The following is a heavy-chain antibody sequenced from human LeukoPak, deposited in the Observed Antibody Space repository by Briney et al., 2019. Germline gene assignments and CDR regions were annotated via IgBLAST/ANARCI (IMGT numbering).Heavy chain of an antibody. CDR3: ARDLLDY. Sequence: ASVKVSCEASGGTFSSYAISWVRQAPGQGLEWMGWISAYNGNTNYAQKLQGRVTMTTDTSTSTAYMELSSLRSDDTAVYYCARDLLDYWGQGTLVTVSS. V-gene: IGHV1-18*01. CDR2: ISAYNGNT. CDR1: GGTFSSYA. J-gene: IGHJ4*02.